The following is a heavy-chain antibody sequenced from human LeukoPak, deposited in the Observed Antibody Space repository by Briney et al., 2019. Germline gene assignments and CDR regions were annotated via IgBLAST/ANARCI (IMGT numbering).Heavy chain of an antibody. Sequence: PGGSLRLSCAASGFTFSSYAMSWVRQAPGKGLEWVSAMSGSGGSTYYADSVKGRFIISRDNSKNTLYLQMNSLRAEDTVVYYCAKSIYSSGWYGRDGFDIWGQGTMVTVSS. D-gene: IGHD6-19*01. CDR2: MSGSGGST. V-gene: IGHV3-23*01. J-gene: IGHJ3*02. CDR3: AKSIYSSGWYGRDGFDI. CDR1: GFTFSSYA.